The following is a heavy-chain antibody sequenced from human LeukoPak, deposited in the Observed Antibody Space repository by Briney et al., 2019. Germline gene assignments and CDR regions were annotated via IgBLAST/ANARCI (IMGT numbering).Heavy chain of an antibody. V-gene: IGHV3-30*18. CDR1: GSTFSSYG. Sequence: GRSLRLSCAASGSTFSSYGMYWVRQAPGKGLEWVAVISFDGSNKYYADSVRGRFTVSRDNSKDTLYLQMNSLRAEDTAVYYCAKDEIGAVAGLPDYWGQGILVTVSS. D-gene: IGHD6-19*01. CDR3: AKDEIGAVAGLPDY. CDR2: ISFDGSNK. J-gene: IGHJ4*02.